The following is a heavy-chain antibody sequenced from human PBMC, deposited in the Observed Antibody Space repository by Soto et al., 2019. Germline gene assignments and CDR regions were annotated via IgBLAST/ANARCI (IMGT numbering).Heavy chain of an antibody. CDR2: IYSGGTT. CDR3: AGGQQYYFDY. J-gene: IGHJ4*02. CDR1: GFTVSRNY. Sequence: VQLVESGGGLVQPGGSLRLSCAASGFTVSRNYLSWVRQAPGKGLEWVSVIYSGGTTDYADSVKGRFTISRDNSKNTVYLQMNSLRAEETAVYYCAGGQQYYFDYWGQGALVTVS. D-gene: IGHD6-13*01. V-gene: IGHV3-66*01.